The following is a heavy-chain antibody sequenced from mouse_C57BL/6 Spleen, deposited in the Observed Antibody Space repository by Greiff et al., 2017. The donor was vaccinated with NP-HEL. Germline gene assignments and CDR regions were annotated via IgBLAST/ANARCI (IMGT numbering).Heavy chain of an antibody. CDR1: GYTFTSYW. Sequence: VQLQQSGAELVRPGSSVKLSCKASGYTFTSYWMDWVKQRPGQGLEWIGNIYPSDSETHYNQKFKDKATLTVDKSSSTAYMQLSSLTSEDSAVYYCARDYWDYFDYWGQGTTLTVSS. CDR2: IYPSDSET. J-gene: IGHJ2*01. V-gene: IGHV1-61*01. CDR3: ARDYWDYFDY. D-gene: IGHD2-13*01.